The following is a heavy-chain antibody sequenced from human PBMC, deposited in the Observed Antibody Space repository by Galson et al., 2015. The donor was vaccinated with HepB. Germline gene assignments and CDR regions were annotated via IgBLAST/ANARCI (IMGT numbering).Heavy chain of an antibody. J-gene: IGHJ4*02. CDR3: AKDFGYCSGGSCLAPFDY. CDR1: GFTFSSYA. CDR2: ISGSGGST. D-gene: IGHD2-15*01. Sequence: SLRLSCAASGFTFSSYAMSWVRQAPGKGLEWVSAISGSGGSTYYADSVKGRFTISRDNSKNTLYLQMNSLRAEDTAVYYCAKDFGYCSGGSCLAPFDYWGQGTLVTVSS. V-gene: IGHV3-23*01.